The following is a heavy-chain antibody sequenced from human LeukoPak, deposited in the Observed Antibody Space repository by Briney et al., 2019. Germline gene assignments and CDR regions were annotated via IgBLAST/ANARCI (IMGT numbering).Heavy chain of an antibody. J-gene: IGHJ4*02. V-gene: IGHV4-34*01. CDR1: GGSFIGYY. CDR2: INHSGGT. Sequence: PSETLSLTCAVYGGSFIGYYWSWIRQPPGKGLEWIGEINHSGGTDYNPSLKSRVTISVDTSKNQFSLKLSSVTAADTAVYYCATTTIRLGYWGQGTLVTVSS. D-gene: IGHD1-26*01. CDR3: ATTTIRLGY.